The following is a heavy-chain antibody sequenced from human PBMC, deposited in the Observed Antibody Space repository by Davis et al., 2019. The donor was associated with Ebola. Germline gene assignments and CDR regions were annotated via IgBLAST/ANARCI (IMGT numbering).Heavy chain of an antibody. CDR1: GFTFSSYW. Sequence: GESLKLPCATSGFTFSSYWMTWVRQAPGRGLEWVANIKQDGSETYYGDSVKGRFTISRDNAKNSLYLQMNSLRAEDTAVYYCARAGATYWKDWGQGTLVTVSS. CDR3: ARAGATYWKD. CDR2: IKQDGSET. J-gene: IGHJ4*02. V-gene: IGHV3-7*01. D-gene: IGHD1-1*01.